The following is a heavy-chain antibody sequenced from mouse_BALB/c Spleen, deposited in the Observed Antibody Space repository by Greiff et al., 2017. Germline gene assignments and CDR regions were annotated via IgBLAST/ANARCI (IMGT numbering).Heavy chain of an antibody. CDR3: ARDLITTATRFAY. CDR1: GFTFSSYG. D-gene: IGHD1-2*01. Sequence: EVQRVESGGDLVKPGGSLKLSCAASGFTFSSYGMSWVRQTPDKRLEWVATISSGGSYTYYPDSVKGRFTISRDNAKNTLYLQMSSLKSEDTAMYYCARDLITTATRFAYWGQGTLVTVSA. V-gene: IGHV5-6*01. CDR2: ISSGGSYT. J-gene: IGHJ3*01.